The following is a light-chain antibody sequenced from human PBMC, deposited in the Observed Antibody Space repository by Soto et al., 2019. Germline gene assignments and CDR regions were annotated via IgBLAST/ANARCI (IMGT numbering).Light chain of an antibody. CDR2: KAS. J-gene: IGKJ1*01. CDR1: QSISSW. Sequence: DIQMTQSPSTLSASVGDRVPITCRASQSISSWLAWYQQKTGKAPNLLIHKASHLESGVPSRFSGSGSGTEFTLTISSLQNGDFATYYCQHYNTYPWTFGQGTKGDNK. CDR3: QHYNTYPWT. V-gene: IGKV1-5*03.